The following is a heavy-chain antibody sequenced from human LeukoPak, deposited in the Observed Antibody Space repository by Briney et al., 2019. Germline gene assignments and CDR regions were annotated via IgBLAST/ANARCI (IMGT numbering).Heavy chain of an antibody. Sequence: PAETLSLTCTVSGGSITSSYWSWIRQSPGKGLEWIGYINYTGSTNYNASLKSRVTMLIDTSKIQFSLKLRSVTAADTAVYYCARGRYAAGDNWFDPWGQGTLVTVSS. D-gene: IGHD3-9*01. CDR1: GGSITSSY. CDR2: INYTGST. V-gene: IGHV4-59*01. J-gene: IGHJ5*02. CDR3: ARGRYAAGDNWFDP.